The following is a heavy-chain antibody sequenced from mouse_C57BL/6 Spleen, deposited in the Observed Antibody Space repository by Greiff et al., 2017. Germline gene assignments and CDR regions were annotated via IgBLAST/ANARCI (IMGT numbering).Heavy chain of an antibody. Sequence: EVNLMESGGGLVKPGGSLKLSCAASGFTFSDYAMHWVRQAPEKGLEWVAYISSGSSTIYYADTVKGRFTISRDNAKNTLFLQMTSLRSEDTAMYYCAGGYYYGSSYDAMGYWGQGTSVTV. J-gene: IGHJ4*01. CDR3: AGGYYYGSSYDAMGY. V-gene: IGHV5-17*01. CDR1: GFTFSDYA. CDR2: ISSGSSTI. D-gene: IGHD1-1*01.